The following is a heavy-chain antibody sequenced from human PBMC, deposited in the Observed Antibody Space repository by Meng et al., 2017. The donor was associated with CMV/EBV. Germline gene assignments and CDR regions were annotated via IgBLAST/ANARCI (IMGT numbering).Heavy chain of an antibody. J-gene: IGHJ6*02. CDR2: IDWDDAK. CDR3: ARAHTDYYYGMDV. V-gene: IGHV2-70D*14. CDR1: GFSLSTSGMR. D-gene: IGHD4-17*01. Sequence: SGPTLVKPTQTLTLTCTFSGFSLSTSGMRVSWIRQPPGKALEWLARIDWDDAKFYTTSLKTRLTISKDTSKNQVVLTMTNMDPVDTATYYCARAHTDYYYGMDVWGQGTTVTVSS.